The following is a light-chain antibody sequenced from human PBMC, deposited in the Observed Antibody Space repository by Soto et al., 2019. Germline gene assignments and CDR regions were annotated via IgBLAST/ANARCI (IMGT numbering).Light chain of an antibody. J-gene: IGLJ1*01. CDR3: SSYTSSSTYV. V-gene: IGLV2-14*01. Sequence: QSVLTQPASVSGSPGQSITISCTGTSSDVGGYNYVSWYQQHPGKAPKLMIYEVSNRTSGVSNRFSGSKSGNTASLTIFGLQAEDEADYYCSSYTSSSTYVFGTGTKVTVL. CDR1: SSDVGGYNY. CDR2: EVS.